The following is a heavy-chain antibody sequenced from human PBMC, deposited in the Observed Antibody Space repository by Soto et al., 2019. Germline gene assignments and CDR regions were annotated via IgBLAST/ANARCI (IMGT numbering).Heavy chain of an antibody. Sequence: QVQLVQSGAEVKKPGSSVKVSCKASGGTFSSYAISWVRQAPGQGLEWMGGIIPIFGTANYAQKFQGRVTITADESTNTAYMELSSLRSEDTAVYYCARGRDSSGYGYYYCGMDVWGQGTTVTVSS. D-gene: IGHD3-22*01. CDR3: ARGRDSSGYGYYYCGMDV. J-gene: IGHJ6*02. CDR1: GGTFSSYA. V-gene: IGHV1-69*12. CDR2: IIPIFGTA.